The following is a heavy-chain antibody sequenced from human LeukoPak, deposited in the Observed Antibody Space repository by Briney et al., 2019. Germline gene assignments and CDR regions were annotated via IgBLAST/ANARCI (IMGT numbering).Heavy chain of an antibody. V-gene: IGHV1-46*01. CDR2: INPSGGST. CDR1: GYTFTSYY. J-gene: IGHJ4*02. CDR3: ARGYDSSGYYNTLFDY. D-gene: IGHD3-22*01. Sequence: GASVTVSCKASGYTFTSYYVHWVRQAPGQGLEWMGIINPSGGSTSYAQKFQGRVTMTRDTSTSTVYMELSSLRSEDTAVYYCARGYDSSGYYNTLFDYWGQGTLVTVSS.